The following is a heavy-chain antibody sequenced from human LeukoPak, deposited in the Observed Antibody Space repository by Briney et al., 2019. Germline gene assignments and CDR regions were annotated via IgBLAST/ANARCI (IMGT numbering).Heavy chain of an antibody. CDR1: GGSISSGGYS. CDR3: ARDADSSSWSGWAFDI. Sequence: PSETLSLTCTVSGGSISSGGYSWSWIRQPPGKGLEWIGYIYHSGSTYYNPSLKSRVTISVDRSKNQFSLKLSSVTAADTAVYYCARDADSSSWSGWAFDIWGQGTMVTVSS. CDR2: IYHSGST. D-gene: IGHD6-13*01. J-gene: IGHJ3*02. V-gene: IGHV4-30-2*01.